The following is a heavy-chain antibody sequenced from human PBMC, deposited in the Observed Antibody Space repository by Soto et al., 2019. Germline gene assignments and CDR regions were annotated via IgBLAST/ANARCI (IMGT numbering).Heavy chain of an antibody. V-gene: IGHV1-45*02. CDR1: GYIFTYRY. J-gene: IGHJ5*01. CDR3: ARSALDDDDYHSLDS. Sequence: SVKVSCKASGYIFTYRYLYWVRQAPGQALEWMGWIIPYNGNTNYAQKFQDRFSITRESSLSTVYMEMRSLRSDDTGMYYCARSALDDDDYHSLDSWGQGTMVTVYS. CDR2: IIPYNGNT. D-gene: IGHD4-17*01.